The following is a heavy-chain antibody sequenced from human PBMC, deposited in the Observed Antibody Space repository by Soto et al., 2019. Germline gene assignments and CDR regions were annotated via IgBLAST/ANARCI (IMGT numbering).Heavy chain of an antibody. CDR2: VSTSGNV. CDR1: GGSLTKYY. D-gene: IGHD3-3*01. J-gene: IGHJ4*02. Sequence: SETLSLTCTVAGGSLTKYYWSWIRQPAGKGLEWIGRVSTSGNVVSKASLRSRLTMSVDTSKNQFSLRLTSVTAADTAVYYCARDNNDFWSLYPLAFDYWGQGALVTVSS. V-gene: IGHV4-4*07. CDR3: ARDNNDFWSLYPLAFDY.